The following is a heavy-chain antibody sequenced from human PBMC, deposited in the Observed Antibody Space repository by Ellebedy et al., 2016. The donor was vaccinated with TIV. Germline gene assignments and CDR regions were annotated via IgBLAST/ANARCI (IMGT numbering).Heavy chain of an antibody. D-gene: IGHD3-10*01. Sequence: AASVKVSCKPSGFTFTGYYMHWVRQAPGQGLEWMGWINPNSGGTNYAQKFQGRVTMTRDTSTRTVYMELSSLRSEDTAVYYCARGNYGSGSKPFDPWGQGTLVTVSS. V-gene: IGHV1-2*02. CDR1: GFTFTGYY. CDR2: INPNSGGT. J-gene: IGHJ5*02. CDR3: ARGNYGSGSKPFDP.